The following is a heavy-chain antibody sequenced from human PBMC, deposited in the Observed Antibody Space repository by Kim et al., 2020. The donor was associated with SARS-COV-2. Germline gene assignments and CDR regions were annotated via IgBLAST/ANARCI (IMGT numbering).Heavy chain of an antibody. Sequence: GGSLRLSCAASGFTVSSNYMSWVRQAPGKGLEWVSVIYSGGSTYYADSVKGRFTISRDNSKNTLYLQMNSLRAEDTAVYYCARDLRIAARGYYYYGMDVWGQGTTVTVSS. D-gene: IGHD6-6*01. CDR1: GFTVSSNY. CDR3: ARDLRIAARGYYYYGMDV. CDR2: IYSGGST. J-gene: IGHJ6*02. V-gene: IGHV3-53*01.